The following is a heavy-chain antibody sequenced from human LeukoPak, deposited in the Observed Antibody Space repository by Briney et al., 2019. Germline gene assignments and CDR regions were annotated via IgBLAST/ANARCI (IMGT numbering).Heavy chain of an antibody. CDR1: GFTFSSYG. Sequence: GGSLRLSCAASGFTFSSYGMHWVRQAPGKGLEWVAVTWYDGSNKYYADSVKGRFTISRDNPKNTLYLQMNSLRVEDTAVYYCARVHWGNYYLNAFDIWGQGKMVTVSS. J-gene: IGHJ3*02. CDR3: ARVHWGNYYLNAFDI. CDR2: TWYDGSNK. D-gene: IGHD3-10*01. V-gene: IGHV3-33*01.